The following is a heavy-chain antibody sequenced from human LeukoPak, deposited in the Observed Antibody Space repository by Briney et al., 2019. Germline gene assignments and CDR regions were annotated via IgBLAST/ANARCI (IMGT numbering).Heavy chain of an antibody. D-gene: IGHD5-24*01. V-gene: IGHV3-23*01. J-gene: IGHJ4*02. CDR1: GFTFSSYA. CDR3: AKGRDGYNWDKFDY. CDR2: ISSSGGST. Sequence: GGSLRLSCAASGFTFSSYAMSWVRQAPGKGLEGVSAISSSGGSTYYADSVKGRLTISRDNSKNTLYRQMNSLRAEDTAIYYCAKGRDGYNWDKFDYWGQGTLVTVSS.